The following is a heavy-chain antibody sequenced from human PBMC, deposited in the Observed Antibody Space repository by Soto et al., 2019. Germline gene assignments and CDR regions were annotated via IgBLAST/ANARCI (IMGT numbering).Heavy chain of an antibody. CDR3: VKNSGWFNT. V-gene: IGHV3-23*01. CDR2: IDGSGGST. Sequence: QLLQSGGGLVQPGGSLTLSCAASGFTFGTTDMSWVRQAPGEGLEWVSTIDGSGGSTYYAAAVKGRFTISRDNSRNTVYLQMNSLRGDDTALYSCVKNSGWFNTWGKGALVTVSS. J-gene: IGHJ5*02. CDR1: GFTFGTTD. D-gene: IGHD3-10*01.